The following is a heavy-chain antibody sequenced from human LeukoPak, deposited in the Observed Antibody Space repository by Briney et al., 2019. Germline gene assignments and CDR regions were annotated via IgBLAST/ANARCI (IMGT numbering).Heavy chain of an antibody. CDR3: ATGRILWK. CDR2: IKQDGSEK. CDR1: GFTVSSNY. D-gene: IGHD2/OR15-2a*01. V-gene: IGHV3-7*01. Sequence: GGSLRLSCAASGFTVSSNYMSWVRQAPGKGLEWVASIKQDGSEKYSVDSLKGRFTISRDNAKNSLYLQMNNLRAEDTAVYHCATGRILWKWGQGTLVTVSS. J-gene: IGHJ4*02.